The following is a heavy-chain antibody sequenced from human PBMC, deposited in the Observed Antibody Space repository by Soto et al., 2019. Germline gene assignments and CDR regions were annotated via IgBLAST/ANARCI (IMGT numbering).Heavy chain of an antibody. Sequence: EVQLVESGGGLVQPGGSLRLSCAASGFTVSSNYMSWVRQAPGKGLEWVSVIYSGGSTYYADSVKGRFTISRDNSKNTLYLQMNSLRAEDTAVYYCARMSPDYGDYVAWFDPWGQGTLVTVSS. CDR2: IYSGGST. J-gene: IGHJ5*02. CDR1: GFTVSSNY. CDR3: ARMSPDYGDYVAWFDP. D-gene: IGHD4-17*01. V-gene: IGHV3-66*01.